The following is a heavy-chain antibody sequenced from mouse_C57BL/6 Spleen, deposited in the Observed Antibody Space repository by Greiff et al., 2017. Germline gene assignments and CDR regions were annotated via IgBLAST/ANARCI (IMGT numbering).Heavy chain of an antibody. Sequence: EVKLMESGGDLVKPGGSLKLSCAASGFTFSSYGMSWVRQTPDKRLEWVATISSGGSYTYYPDSVKGRFTISRDNAKNTLYLQMSSLKSEDTAMYYCARHGGLRQDFDYWGQGTTLTVSS. CDR1: GFTFSSYG. D-gene: IGHD2-4*01. CDR2: ISSGGSYT. CDR3: ARHGGLRQDFDY. V-gene: IGHV5-6*01. J-gene: IGHJ2*01.